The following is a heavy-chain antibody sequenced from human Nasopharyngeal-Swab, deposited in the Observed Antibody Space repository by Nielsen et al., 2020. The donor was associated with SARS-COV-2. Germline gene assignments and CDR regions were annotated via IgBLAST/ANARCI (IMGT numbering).Heavy chain of an antibody. D-gene: IGHD3-10*01. CDR1: GFTFRSYS. Sequence: GESLKISCAASGFTFRSYSMNWVRQAPGKGLEWVSSISSSSSYIYYADPVKGRFTISRDNAKNSLYLQMNSLRAEDTAVYYCARGASDYGSGSYFAEDYYYYGMDVWGQGTTVTVSS. V-gene: IGHV3-21*01. J-gene: IGHJ6*02. CDR2: ISSSSSYI. CDR3: ARGASDYGSGSYFAEDYYYYGMDV.